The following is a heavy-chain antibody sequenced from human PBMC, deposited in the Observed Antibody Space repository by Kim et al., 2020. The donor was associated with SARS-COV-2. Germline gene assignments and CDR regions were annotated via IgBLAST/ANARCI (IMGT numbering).Heavy chain of an antibody. Sequence: GGSLRLSCAASGFTFSRNWMTWVRQAPGMGLGWVASISQDGSEKYYVDSVKGRFTISRDNAKNSLYLQMNSLRAEDTAVYYCARGMSRGSWWGSSPYFAMDVWGQGTTVTVSS. J-gene: IGHJ6*02. D-gene: IGHD3-22*01. CDR1: GFTFSRNW. CDR3: ARGMSRGSWWGSSPYFAMDV. CDR2: ISQDGSEK. V-gene: IGHV3-7*01.